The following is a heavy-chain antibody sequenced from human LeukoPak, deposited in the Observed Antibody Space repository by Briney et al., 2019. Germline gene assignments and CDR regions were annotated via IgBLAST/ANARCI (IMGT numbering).Heavy chain of an antibody. Sequence: GGSLRLSCAASGFTFSSYRMTWVRQAPGKGLEWVSSISSSSSYTYYADSVKGRFTISRDNAKNSLYLQMNSLRAEDTAVYYCARGDYGDYVLWYFDLWGRGTLVTVSS. CDR1: GFTFSSYR. J-gene: IGHJ2*01. V-gene: IGHV3-21*04. CDR2: ISSSSSYT. D-gene: IGHD4-17*01. CDR3: ARGDYGDYVLWYFDL.